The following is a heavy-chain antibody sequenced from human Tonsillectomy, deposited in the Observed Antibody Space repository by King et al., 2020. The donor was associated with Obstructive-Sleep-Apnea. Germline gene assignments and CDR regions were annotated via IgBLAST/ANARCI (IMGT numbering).Heavy chain of an antibody. Sequence: VQLVESGGGLVQPGGSLRLSCAASGFTFSSYAMSWVRQAPGKGLEWVSAISGSGGSIYYVDSVKGRLTISRDNSKNTLYLQMNSLRAEDTAVYYCVAIAARRWFDPWGQGTLVTVSS. CDR3: VAIAARRWFDP. V-gene: IGHV3-23*04. CDR1: GFTFSSYA. CDR2: ISGSGGSI. J-gene: IGHJ5*02. D-gene: IGHD6-6*01.